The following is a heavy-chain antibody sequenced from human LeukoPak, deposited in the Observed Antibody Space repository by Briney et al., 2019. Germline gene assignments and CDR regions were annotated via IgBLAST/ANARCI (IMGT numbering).Heavy chain of an antibody. Sequence: ASVKVSCKASGYTFTSYGISWVRQAPGQGLEWMGWISAYNGNTNYAQKLQGRVTMTTDTSTSTAYMELRSLRSDDTAVYYCARDHAGTRTWGYYYYGMGVWGQGTTVTVSS. CDR1: GYTFTSYG. D-gene: IGHD1-1*01. V-gene: IGHV1-18*01. CDR2: ISAYNGNT. CDR3: ARDHAGTRTWGYYYYGMGV. J-gene: IGHJ6*02.